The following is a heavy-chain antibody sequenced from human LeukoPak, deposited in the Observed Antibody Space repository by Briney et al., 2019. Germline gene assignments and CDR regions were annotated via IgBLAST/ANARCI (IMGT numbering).Heavy chain of an antibody. D-gene: IGHD3-3*01. CDR1: GFTLSSYW. V-gene: IGHV3-30*02. CDR2: IRYDGSNK. Sequence: GGSLRLSWAASGFTLSSYWMHWVRQAPGKGLEWVAFIRYDGSNKYCADSVKGRFTISRDNSKNTLYLQMNSLRAEDTAVYYCAKSRVLRFLEWSLDYWGQGTLVTVSS. J-gene: IGHJ4*02. CDR3: AKSRVLRFLEWSLDY.